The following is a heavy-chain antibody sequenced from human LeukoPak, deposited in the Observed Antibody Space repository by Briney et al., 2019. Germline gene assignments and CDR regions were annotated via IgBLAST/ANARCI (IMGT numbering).Heavy chain of an antibody. V-gene: IGHV3-21*01. Sequence: GGSLRLSCAASGFTFSSYSMNWVRQAPGKGLEWVSSISSSSSYIYYADSVKGRFTISRDNAKNSLYLQMNSLRAEDTAVYYCARSGRGRSSSCWFDPWGQGTLVTVSS. CDR1: GFTFSSYS. CDR2: ISSSSSYI. CDR3: ARSGRGRSSSCWFDP. J-gene: IGHJ5*02. D-gene: IGHD6-13*01.